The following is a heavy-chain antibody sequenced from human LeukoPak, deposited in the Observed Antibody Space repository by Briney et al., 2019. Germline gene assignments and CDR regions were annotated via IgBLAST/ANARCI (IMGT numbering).Heavy chain of an antibody. CDR2: ISGSGGST. V-gene: IGHV3-23*01. Sequence: PGGSLRLSCAASGFTFGSYAMSWVRQAPGKGLEWVSAISGSGGSTYYADSVKGRFTISRDNSKNTLYLQMNSLRAEDTAVYYSAKAYSSSWRYNWFDPWGQGTLVTVSS. J-gene: IGHJ5*02. CDR3: AKAYSSSWRYNWFDP. D-gene: IGHD6-13*01. CDR1: GFTFGSYA.